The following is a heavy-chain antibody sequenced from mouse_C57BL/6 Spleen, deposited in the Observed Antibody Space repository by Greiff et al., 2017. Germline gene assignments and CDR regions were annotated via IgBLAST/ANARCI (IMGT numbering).Heavy chain of an antibody. V-gene: IGHV1-69*01. D-gene: IGHD2-4*01. CDR3: ARYYDDYFDY. CDR1: GYTFTSYW. Sequence: QVQLQQPGAELVMPGASVKLSCKASGYTFTSYWMHWVKPRPGQGLEWIGDIDPSDSYTNYNQKFKGKSTLTVDKSSSTAYMQLSSLTSEDSAVYYCARYYDDYFDYWGQGTTLTVAS. CDR2: IDPSDSYT. J-gene: IGHJ2*01.